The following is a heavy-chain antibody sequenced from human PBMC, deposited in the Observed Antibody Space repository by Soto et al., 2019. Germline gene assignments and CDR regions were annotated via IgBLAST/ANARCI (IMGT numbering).Heavy chain of an antibody. CDR2: IYHSGST. CDR3: ARVWVLPYIDS. CDR1: GASISSSY. V-gene: IGHV4-59*01. J-gene: IGHJ4*02. D-gene: IGHD2-8*02. Sequence: SETLSLTCTVSGASISSSYWSWIRRPPGKGLEWIGYIYHSGSTKYNPSLKSRVTISVDTSKNQFSVKLSSVTAADTAVYYCARVWVLPYIDSWGQGTRVAASS.